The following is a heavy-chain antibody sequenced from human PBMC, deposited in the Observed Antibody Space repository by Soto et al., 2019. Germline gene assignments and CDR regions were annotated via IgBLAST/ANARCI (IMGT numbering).Heavy chain of an antibody. V-gene: IGHV1-46*02. CDR3: ARELQFPHQETGMDV. Sequence: VHLVQSGAEVKKPGASVKVSCKAYGYKFEHYYIHWVRQAPGQGLEWMGILDPTGGRTTYAQKFQDRVTMTRDTSTSTVSMELTSLRSNDTALYYLARELQFPHQETGMDVWGQGTTVTVSS. CDR2: LDPTGGRT. J-gene: IGHJ6*02. CDR1: GYKFEHYY. D-gene: IGHD2-15*01.